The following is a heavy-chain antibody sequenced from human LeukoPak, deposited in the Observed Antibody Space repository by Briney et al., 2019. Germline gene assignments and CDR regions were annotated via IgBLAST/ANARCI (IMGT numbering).Heavy chain of an antibody. Sequence: GGSLRLSCAASGFTFSSYWMSWVRQAPGKGLEWVANIKQDGSEEYYVDSVKGRFTISRDNAKNSLYLQMNSLRAEDTAVYYCARVNANYDFWSGYLYYFDYWGQGTLVTVSS. CDR2: IKQDGSEE. V-gene: IGHV3-7*01. CDR1: GFTFSSYW. D-gene: IGHD3-3*01. CDR3: ARVNANYDFWSGYLYYFDY. J-gene: IGHJ4*02.